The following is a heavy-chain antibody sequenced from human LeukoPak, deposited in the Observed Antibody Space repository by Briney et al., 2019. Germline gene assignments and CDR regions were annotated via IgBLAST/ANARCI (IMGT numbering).Heavy chain of an antibody. CDR1: GFTFSSYW. D-gene: IGHD6-19*01. CDR3: ARVKGGSGIAVAGYYFDY. CDR2: INSDGSTT. J-gene: IGHJ4*02. Sequence: GGSLRLSCAASGFTFSSYWMHWVRQAPGKGLVWVSRINSDGSTTSYADSVKGRSTISRDNAKNSLYLQMNSLRAEDTAVYYCARVKGGSGIAVAGYYFDYWGQGTLVTVSS. V-gene: IGHV3-74*01.